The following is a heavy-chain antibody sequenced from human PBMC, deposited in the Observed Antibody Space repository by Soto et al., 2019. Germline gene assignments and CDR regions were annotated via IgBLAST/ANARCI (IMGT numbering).Heavy chain of an antibody. CDR2: IYYSGST. V-gene: IGHV4-59*01. D-gene: IGHD5-12*01. J-gene: IGHJ4*02. Sequence: PSETLSLPCTVSGGSISSYYWSWIRQPPGKGLEWIGYIYYSGSTNYNPSLRSRVTISVDTSKNQFSLKLSSVTAADTAVYYCARGGSEMATTPFDYWGQGTLVTVSS. CDR1: GGSISSYY. CDR3: ARGGSEMATTPFDY.